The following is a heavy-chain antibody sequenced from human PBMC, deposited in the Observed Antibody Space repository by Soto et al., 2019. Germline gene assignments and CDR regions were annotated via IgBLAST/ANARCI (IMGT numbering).Heavy chain of an antibody. CDR1: GFTFMNYA. J-gene: IGHJ4*02. V-gene: IGHV3-30-3*01. CDR3: AKDRALTYYYDTSGYLDE. CDR2: ISYDGSYQ. Sequence: QVQLVESGGGVVQPGRSLRLSCAASGFTFMNYAIHWVRQAPGNGLQWVAVISYDGSYQNYADSVKGRFTISRDNSKSTLYLQMNSLRPEDTAVYYCAKDRALTYYYDTSGYLDEWGQGTLVTVSS. D-gene: IGHD3-22*01.